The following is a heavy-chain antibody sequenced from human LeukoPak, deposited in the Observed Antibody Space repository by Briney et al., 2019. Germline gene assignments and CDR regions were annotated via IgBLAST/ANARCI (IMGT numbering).Heavy chain of an antibody. CDR1: GFTFSSYA. V-gene: IGHV3-23*01. CDR3: AKKSIDCSSTSCYLDY. Sequence: GGSLGLSCAASGFTFSSYAMSWVRQAPGKGLEWVSAISGSGGSTYYADSVKGRFTISRDNSKNTLYLQMNSLRAEDTAVYYCAKKSIDCSSTSCYLDYWGQGTLVTVSS. D-gene: IGHD2-2*01. J-gene: IGHJ4*02. CDR2: ISGSGGST.